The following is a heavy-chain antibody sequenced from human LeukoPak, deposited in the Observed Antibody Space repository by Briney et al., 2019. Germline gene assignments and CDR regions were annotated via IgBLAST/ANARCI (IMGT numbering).Heavy chain of an antibody. J-gene: IGHJ6*02. CDR1: GFTFIDYY. CDR3: ARDWVVVVPAANVYYYYYGMDV. D-gene: IGHD2-2*01. Sequence: GGSLRLSCAASGFTFIDYYMSWIGQLPGNGLHWVSSISSSVSTIYYADSVKGRFTISRDNAKNSLYLQMNSLRAEDTAVYYCARDWVVVVPAANVYYYYYGMDVWGQGTTVTVSS. CDR2: ISSSVSTI. V-gene: IGHV3-11*01.